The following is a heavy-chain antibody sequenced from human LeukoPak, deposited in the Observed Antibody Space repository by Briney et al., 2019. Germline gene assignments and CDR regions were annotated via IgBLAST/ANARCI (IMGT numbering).Heavy chain of an antibody. CDR3: ARVAAAAGVLDY. J-gene: IGHJ4*02. CDR2: VYHSGST. CDR1: GGSFSGYY. D-gene: IGHD6-13*01. V-gene: IGHV4-34*01. Sequence: PSETLSLTCAVYGGSFSGYYWSWIRQPPGKGLEWIGEVYHSGSTNYNPSLKSRVTISVDKSKNQLSLKLSSVTAADTAVYYCARVAAAAGVLDYWGQGTLVTVSS.